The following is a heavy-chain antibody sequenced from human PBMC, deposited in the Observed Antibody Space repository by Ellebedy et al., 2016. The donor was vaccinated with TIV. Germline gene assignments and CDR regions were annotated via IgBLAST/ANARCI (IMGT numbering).Heavy chain of an antibody. V-gene: IGHV3-74*01. CDR1: GFTFSRSW. CDR2: INPDGSVT. J-gene: IGHJ5*02. Sequence: GESLKISXAASGFTFSRSWMHWVRQAPGKGPVWVSVINPDGSVTRYADFVKGRFTISRDNAKNTLDLQMNSLRAEDTAVYYCAHVGGGSGMSFGPWGQGALVTVSS. CDR3: AHVGGGSGMSFGP. D-gene: IGHD3-10*01.